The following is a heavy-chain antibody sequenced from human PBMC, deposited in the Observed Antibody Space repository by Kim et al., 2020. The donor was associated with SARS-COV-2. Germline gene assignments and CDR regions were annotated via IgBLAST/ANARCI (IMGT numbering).Heavy chain of an antibody. CDR2: IYYSGST. V-gene: IGHV4-39*07. D-gene: IGHD4-17*01. Sequence: SETLSLTCTVSGGSISSSSYYWGWIRQPPGKGLEWIGSIYYSGSTYYNPSLKSRVTISVDTSKNQFSLKLSSVTAADTAVYYCARVGPLRRGIFDYWGQG. CDR1: GGSISSSSYY. J-gene: IGHJ4*02. CDR3: ARVGPLRRGIFDY.